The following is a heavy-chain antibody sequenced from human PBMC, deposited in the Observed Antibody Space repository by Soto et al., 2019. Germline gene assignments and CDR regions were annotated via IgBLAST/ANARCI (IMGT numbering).Heavy chain of an antibody. V-gene: IGHV4-34*01. Sequence: SETLSLTCAVYGGSFSGYYWSWIRQPPGKGLEWIGEINHSGSTNYNPSLKSRVTISVDTSKNQFSLKLSSVTAADTAAYYCGIWSIAVRYGMDVCGQGTTVTVSS. D-gene: IGHD6-19*01. CDR2: INHSGST. CDR1: GGSFSGYY. CDR3: GIWSIAVRYGMDV. J-gene: IGHJ6*02.